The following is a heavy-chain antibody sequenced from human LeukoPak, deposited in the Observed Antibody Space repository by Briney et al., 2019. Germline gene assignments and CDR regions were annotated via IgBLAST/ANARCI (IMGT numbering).Heavy chain of an antibody. J-gene: IGHJ4*02. CDR1: GYTFTDYY. V-gene: IGHV1-2*02. Sequence: ASVKVSCKASGYTFTDYYIHWMRQAPGQGLEWIGWINPNSGGTNYAQRFQGRVTMARDTSIRTAYMEVGGLTYDDTAVFYCARFYSSTWQFDYWGQGTLVTASS. CDR2: INPNSGGT. CDR3: ARFYSSTWQFDY. D-gene: IGHD6-13*01.